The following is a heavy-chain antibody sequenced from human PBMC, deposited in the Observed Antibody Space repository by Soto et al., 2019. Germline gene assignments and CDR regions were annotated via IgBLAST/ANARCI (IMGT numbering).Heavy chain of an antibody. D-gene: IGHD2-2*01. V-gene: IGHV1-69*13. Sequence: SVKVSCKASGGTFSSYAISWVRQAPGQGLEWMGGIIPIFGTANYAQKFQGRVTITADESTSTAYMELNSLGTEDTAVYYCVGGHDLVVPVGRRDNVYYYRMDVWGQGTTVTVSS. J-gene: IGHJ6*02. CDR1: GGTFSSYA. CDR2: IIPIFGTA. CDR3: VGGHDLVVPVGRRDNVYYYRMDV.